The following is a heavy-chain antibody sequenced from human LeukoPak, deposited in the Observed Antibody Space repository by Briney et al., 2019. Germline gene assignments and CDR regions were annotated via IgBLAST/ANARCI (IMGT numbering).Heavy chain of an antibody. CDR1: GYSFTSYW. J-gene: IGHJ3*02. CDR2: IYPGDSDT. D-gene: IGHD6-13*01. Sequence: GASLHICCKASGYSFTSYWIGWVRQMPGERLEWMGIIYPGDSDTRYSPSFQGQVTISADKSISTAYLQWSSLKASDTAMYYCARPSGDSSSWFRHDAFDIWGQGTMVTVSS. V-gene: IGHV5-51*01. CDR3: ARPSGDSSSWFRHDAFDI.